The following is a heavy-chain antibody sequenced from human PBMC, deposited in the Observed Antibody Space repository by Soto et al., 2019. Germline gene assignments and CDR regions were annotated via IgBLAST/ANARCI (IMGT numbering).Heavy chain of an antibody. V-gene: IGHV1-69*11. D-gene: IGHD3-16*02. CDR2: IVPSLDTT. J-gene: IGHJ6*02. CDR1: GGTFSSSG. Sequence: QVHLVQSGTEVKKPGSSVKVSCKASGGTFSSSGFSWVRQAPGQGLEWMGMIVPSLDTTNYAQKFQARVTITADEFTSTAYMDLRSLRSEDTAVYYCARWPQPRYTADPYAVDGWGQGTRVIVSS. CDR3: ARWPQPRYTADPYAVDG.